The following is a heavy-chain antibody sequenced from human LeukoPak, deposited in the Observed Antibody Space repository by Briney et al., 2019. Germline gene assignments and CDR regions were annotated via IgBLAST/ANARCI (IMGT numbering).Heavy chain of an antibody. CDR1: GFTFSSYS. CDR2: ISSSSSYI. Sequence: GGSLRLSCAASGFTFSSYSMNWVRQAPGKGLEWVSSISSSSSYIYYADSVKGRFTISRDNAKNSLYLQMNSLRAEDTALYYCAREKKGGHEFDYWGQGTLVTVSS. V-gene: IGHV3-21*04. J-gene: IGHJ4*02. CDR3: AREKKGGHEFDY.